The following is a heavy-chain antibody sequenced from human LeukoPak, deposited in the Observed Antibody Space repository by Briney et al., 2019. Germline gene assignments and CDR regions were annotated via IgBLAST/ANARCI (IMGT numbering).Heavy chain of an antibody. Sequence: GGSLRLSCAASGFTVSSNYMSWVRQAPGKGLEWVSVIYSGGSTYYADSVKGRFTISRDNSKNTLYLQMNSLRAEDTAVYYCARHGTGYSYGNSLGYWGQGTLATVSS. CDR2: IYSGGST. J-gene: IGHJ4*02. CDR3: ARHGTGYSYGNSLGY. V-gene: IGHV3-66*04. CDR1: GFTVSSNY. D-gene: IGHD5-18*01.